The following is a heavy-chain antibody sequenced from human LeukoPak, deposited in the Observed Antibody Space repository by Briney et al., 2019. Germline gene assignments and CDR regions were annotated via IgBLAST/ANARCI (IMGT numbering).Heavy chain of an antibody. CDR2: ISGSGGST. Sequence: GGSLRLSCAASGFTFSSYAMSWVRQAPGKGLEWVSAISGSGGSTYYADSVKGRFTISRDNSKNTLYLQMNSLRAEDTAVCYCAKDVSRIQPPRYFDYWGQGTLVTVSS. CDR1: GFTFSSYA. CDR3: AKDVSRIQPPRYFDY. J-gene: IGHJ4*02. V-gene: IGHV3-23*01. D-gene: IGHD5-18*01.